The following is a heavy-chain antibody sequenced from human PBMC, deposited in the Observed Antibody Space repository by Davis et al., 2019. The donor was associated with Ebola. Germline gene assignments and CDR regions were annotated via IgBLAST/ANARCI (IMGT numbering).Heavy chain of an antibody. J-gene: IGHJ6*02. D-gene: IGHD3-10*01. CDR1: GGSISSYY. CDR2: IYYSGST. V-gene: IGHV4-59*01. Sequence: PSETLSLTCTVSGGSISSYYCSWIRQPPGKGLEWIGYIYYSGSTNYNPSLKSRVTISVDTSKNQFSLKLSSVTAADTAVYYCARSGSGNYGYYYYGMDVWGQGTMVTVSS. CDR3: ARSGSGNYGYYYYGMDV.